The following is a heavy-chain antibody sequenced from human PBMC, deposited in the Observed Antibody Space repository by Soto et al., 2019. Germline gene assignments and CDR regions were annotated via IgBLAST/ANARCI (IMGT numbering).Heavy chain of an antibody. D-gene: IGHD6-13*01. CDR1: GGSISTYY. V-gene: IGHV4-4*07. J-gene: IGHJ6*02. Sequence: LSLTCTVSGGSISTYYWSWIRQPAGKGLEWIGRIDTSGNTNYNPSLKSRVTMSVDTSKKQFSLKLTSVTAADTAVYYCARYSSNWFQTEGMDVWGQGTTVTVSS. CDR3: ARYSSNWFQTEGMDV. CDR2: IDTSGNT.